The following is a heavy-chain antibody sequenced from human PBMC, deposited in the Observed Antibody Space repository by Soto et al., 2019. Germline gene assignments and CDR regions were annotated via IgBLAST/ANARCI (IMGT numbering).Heavy chain of an antibody. V-gene: IGHV4-30-4*01. Sequence: SETLSLTCTVSGGSISSGDYYWSWIRQPPGKGLEWIGYIYYSGTTNYNPSLKSRVTLSVDTSKNQFSLELNSVTAADTAVYYCARGGDTGSWYYFQYWGQGSLVTVSS. D-gene: IGHD6-13*01. J-gene: IGHJ4*02. CDR2: IYYSGTT. CDR3: ARGGDTGSWYYFQY. CDR1: GGSISSGDYY.